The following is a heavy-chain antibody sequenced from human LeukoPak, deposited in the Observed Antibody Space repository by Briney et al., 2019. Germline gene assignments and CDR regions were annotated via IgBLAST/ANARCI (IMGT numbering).Heavy chain of an antibody. J-gene: IGHJ4*02. CDR3: ARVGRLIDRWELLWLFDY. D-gene: IGHD1-26*01. V-gene: IGHV1-69*13. CDR1: GGPFSSYA. CDR2: IIPIFGTA. Sequence: SVKVSCKASGGPFSSYAISWVRQAPGQGLEWMGGIIPIFGTANYAQKFQGRVTITADESTSTAYMELSSLRSEDTAVYYCARVGRLIDRWELLWLFDYWGQGTLVTVSS.